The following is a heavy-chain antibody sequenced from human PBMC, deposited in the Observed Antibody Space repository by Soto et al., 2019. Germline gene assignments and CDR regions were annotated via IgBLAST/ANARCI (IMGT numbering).Heavy chain of an antibody. Sequence: GGSLRLSCAASGFTFSSYEMNWVRQAPGKGLEWVSYISSSGSTIYYADSVKGRFTISRDNAKNSLYLQMNSLRAEDTAVYYCARGIVVVVAAIYRSIWFDPWGQGTLVTVSS. V-gene: IGHV3-48*03. D-gene: IGHD2-15*01. CDR1: GFTFSSYE. CDR3: ARGIVVVVAAIYRSIWFDP. CDR2: ISSSGSTI. J-gene: IGHJ5*02.